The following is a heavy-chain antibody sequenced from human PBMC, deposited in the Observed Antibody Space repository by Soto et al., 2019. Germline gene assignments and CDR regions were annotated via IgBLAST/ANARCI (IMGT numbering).Heavy chain of an antibody. CDR2: IYYSGST. J-gene: IGHJ4*02. D-gene: IGHD3-3*01. CDR1: GGSISSSSYY. CDR3: ARRDYDFWSGEGY. Sequence: PSETLSLTCTVSGGSISSSSYYWGWIRQPPGKGLEWIGSIYYSGSTYYNPSLKSRVTISVDTSKNQFSLKLSSVTAADTAVYYCARRDYDFWSGEGYWGQGTLVTVSS. V-gene: IGHV4-39*01.